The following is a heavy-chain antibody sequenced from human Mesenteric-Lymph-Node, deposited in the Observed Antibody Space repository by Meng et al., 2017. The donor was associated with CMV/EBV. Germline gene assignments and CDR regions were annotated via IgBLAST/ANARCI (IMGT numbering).Heavy chain of an antibody. V-gene: IGHV1-18*01. D-gene: IGHD3-3*01. J-gene: IGHJ6*02. CDR2: ISAYSGNT. Sequence: ASAQVSCKASGYTFISYAISWVRQAPGQGPEWMGWISAYSGNTNYAQKLQGRVTMTTDTSTSTAYMELRSLRSDDTAVYYCARDHQIRFLEWPYGMDVWGQGTTVTVSS. CDR3: ARDHQIRFLEWPYGMDV. CDR1: GYTFISYA.